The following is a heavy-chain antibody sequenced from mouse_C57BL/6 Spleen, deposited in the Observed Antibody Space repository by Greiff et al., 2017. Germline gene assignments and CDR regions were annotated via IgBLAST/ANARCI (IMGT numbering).Heavy chain of an antibody. Sequence: VKLMESGAELVKPGASVKISCKASGYAFSSYWMNWVKQRPGKGLEWIGQIYPGDGDTNYNGKFKGKATLTADKSSSTAYMQLSSLTSEDSAVYFCAREGLPRYFDVWGTGTTVTVSS. D-gene: IGHD2-2*01. CDR2: IYPGDGDT. V-gene: IGHV1-80*01. CDR3: AREGLPRYFDV. CDR1: GYAFSSYW. J-gene: IGHJ1*03.